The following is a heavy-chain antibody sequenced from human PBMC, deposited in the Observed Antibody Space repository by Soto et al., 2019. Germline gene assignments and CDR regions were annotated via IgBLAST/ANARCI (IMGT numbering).Heavy chain of an antibody. V-gene: IGHV1-18*01. Sequence: QVQLVQSGAEVKKPGASVKVSCKTSGFTFTNYYINWVRQAPGQGLEVMGWISAYSGNTNYAQNLQGRVTMTTDTSASTAYLELRSLRSDDPAVYFCARGDTCYVNWYFDYWGQGTLVTVSS. CDR2: ISAYSGNT. CDR3: ARGDTCYVNWYFDY. J-gene: IGHJ4*02. CDR1: GFTFTNYY. D-gene: IGHD1-1*01.